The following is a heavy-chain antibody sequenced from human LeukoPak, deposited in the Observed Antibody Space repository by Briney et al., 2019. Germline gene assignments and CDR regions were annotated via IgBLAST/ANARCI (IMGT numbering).Heavy chain of an antibody. CDR1: GFTFRSSG. Sequence: GGSLRLSCVVSGFTFRSSGMHWVRQVPGKGLEWVALIWHDGSNKDYRDSVKGRFIISRDNAKNTLYLQLNKLTDEDTGEYYCAKDRAGINLARGVITGVMDVWGQGTTVTVSS. CDR3: AKDRAGINLARGVITGVMDV. D-gene: IGHD3-10*01. V-gene: IGHV3-33*06. J-gene: IGHJ6*02. CDR2: IWHDGSNK.